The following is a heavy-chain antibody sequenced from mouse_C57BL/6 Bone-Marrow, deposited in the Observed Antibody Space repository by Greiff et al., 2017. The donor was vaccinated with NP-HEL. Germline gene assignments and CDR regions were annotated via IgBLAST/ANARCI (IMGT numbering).Heavy chain of an antibody. D-gene: IGHD2-4*01. CDR3: ARERSQIYYDYPFYYAMDY. V-gene: IGHV1-19*01. Sequence: EVQLQQSGPVLVKPGASVKMSCKASGYTFTDYYMNWVKQSHGKSLEWIGVINPYNGGTSYNQKFKGKATLTVDKSSSTAYMELNSLTSEDSAVYYCARERSQIYYDYPFYYAMDYWGQGTSVTVSS. J-gene: IGHJ4*01. CDR1: GYTFTDYY. CDR2: INPYNGGT.